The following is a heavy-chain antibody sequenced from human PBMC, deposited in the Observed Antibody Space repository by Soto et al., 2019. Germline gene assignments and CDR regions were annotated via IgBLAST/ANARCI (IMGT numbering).Heavy chain of an antibody. V-gene: IGHV1-69*13. J-gene: IGHJ6*02. CDR3: ARVGRYDFWSGYSKPDAKHMDV. CDR2: IIPIFGTA. Sequence: SVKVSCKASGGTFSSYAISWVRQAPGQGLEWMGGIIPIFGTANYAQKFQGRVTITADESTSTAYMELSSLRSEDTAVYYCARVGRYDFWSGYSKPDAKHMDVWGQGTTVTVSS. CDR1: GGTFSSYA. D-gene: IGHD3-3*01.